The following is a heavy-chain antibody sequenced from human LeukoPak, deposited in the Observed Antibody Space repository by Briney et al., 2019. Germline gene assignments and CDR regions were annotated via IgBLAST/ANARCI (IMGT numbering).Heavy chain of an antibody. CDR2: IWYDGSKT. CDR1: GFTFSSYG. J-gene: IGHJ4*02. CDR3: ARDPGGWSFGS. V-gene: IGHV3-33*01. D-gene: IGHD6-19*01. Sequence: GGSLRLSCAASGFTFSSYGMHWVRQAPGKGLEWVAVIWYDGSKTYYADSVKGRFTISRDDSKNTVYLQMNGLRAEDTAVYYSARDPGGWSFGSWGQGTLVTVSS.